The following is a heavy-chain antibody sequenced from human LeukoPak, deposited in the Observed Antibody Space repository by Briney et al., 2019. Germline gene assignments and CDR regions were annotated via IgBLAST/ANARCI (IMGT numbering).Heavy chain of an antibody. Sequence: GGSLRLSCVASGFTFSNYAVHWVRQAPGKGLEWVAVISYGGSNKYYADSVKGRFTISRDNSKNTLYLQIISLRAEYTAVYYCARGQFRLSDYDSSGFDYWGQGTLVTVSS. CDR1: GFTFSNYA. J-gene: IGHJ4*02. V-gene: IGHV3-30*04. CDR3: ARGQFRLSDYDSSGFDY. CDR2: ISYGGSNK. D-gene: IGHD3-22*01.